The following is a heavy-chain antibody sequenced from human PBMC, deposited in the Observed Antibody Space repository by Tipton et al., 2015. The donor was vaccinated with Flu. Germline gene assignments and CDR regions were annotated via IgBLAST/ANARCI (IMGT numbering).Heavy chain of an antibody. CDR3: ATLTGDDY. CDR2: ISSSGTTI. Sequence: SLRLSCAASGFTFSTYEMNWVRQAPGKGLEWVSYISSSGTTIYYADSVKGRFTISRDDAKNSLYLQLNSLRAEDTAIYYCATLTGDDYWGQGILVTVSS. CDR1: GFTFSTYE. J-gene: IGHJ4*02. D-gene: IGHD7-27*01. V-gene: IGHV3-48*03.